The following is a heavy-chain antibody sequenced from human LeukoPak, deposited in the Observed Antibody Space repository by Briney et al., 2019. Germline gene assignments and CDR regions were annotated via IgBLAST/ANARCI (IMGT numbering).Heavy chain of an antibody. V-gene: IGHV3-23*01. J-gene: IGHJ4*02. CDR2: ISNTDGGT. Sequence: GGSLRLSCAASGFTFSSYAMSWVRQAPRKGLEWVSRISNTDGGTRYADSVKGRFTISRDNSKNTLYLQMNSLRAEDTAIYYCAKATAGTNTPFDYWGQGTLVIVSS. D-gene: IGHD6-19*01. CDR3: AKATAGTNTPFDY. CDR1: GFTFSSYA.